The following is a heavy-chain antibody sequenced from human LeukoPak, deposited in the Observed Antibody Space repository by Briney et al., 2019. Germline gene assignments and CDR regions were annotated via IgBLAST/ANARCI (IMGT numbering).Heavy chain of an antibody. CDR3: ARERRSLTMIVVVITTGTYNFDY. D-gene: IGHD3-22*01. Sequence: RGSLRLSCAPSGFTFSSYAMHWVRPAPGKGLEWVADISYDGSKKYYADSVKGRFTISRDNSKNTLYLQMNSLRAEDMAVYYCARERRSLTMIVVVITTGTYNFDYWGQGTLVTVSS. CDR1: GFTFSSYA. CDR2: ISYDGSKK. J-gene: IGHJ4*02. V-gene: IGHV3-30-3*01.